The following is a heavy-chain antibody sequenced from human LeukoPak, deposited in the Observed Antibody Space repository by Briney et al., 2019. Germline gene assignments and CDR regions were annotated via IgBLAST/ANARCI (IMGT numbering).Heavy chain of an antibody. D-gene: IGHD7-27*01. CDR3: VRVGTSFDI. V-gene: IGHV3-48*01. J-gene: IGHJ3*02. Sequence: GGSLRLSCAASGFTFRFYSMNWVRQAPGKGLEWVSYISTNTTTIYYADSVKGRFTISRDNAKNSLYLQMNNLRVEDTAVYYCVRVGTSFDIWGQGTMVTVSS. CDR1: GFTFRFYS. CDR2: ISTNTTTI.